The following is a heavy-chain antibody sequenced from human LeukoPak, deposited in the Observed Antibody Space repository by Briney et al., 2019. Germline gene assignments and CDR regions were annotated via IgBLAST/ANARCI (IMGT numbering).Heavy chain of an antibody. D-gene: IGHD3-9*01. J-gene: IGHJ4*02. CDR3: ARGADSGYSSDN. Sequence: PGGSLRLPCAASGFTFSNYWMHWVRHAPGKGLVWVSRINSDGRSTNYADSVKGRFTISRDNAKNTLYLQMNSLRAEDTAVYYCARGADSGYSSDNWGQGTLVSVSS. CDR1: GFTFSNYW. V-gene: IGHV3-74*01. CDR2: INSDGRST.